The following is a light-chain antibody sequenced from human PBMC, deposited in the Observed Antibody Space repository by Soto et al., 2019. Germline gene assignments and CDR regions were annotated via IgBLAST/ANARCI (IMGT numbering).Light chain of an antibody. CDR1: SSDVGGYNY. Sequence: QSALTQPRSVSGSPGQSVTISCNGTSSDVGGYNYVSWYQQHPGKAPKLMISDVSKRPSGVPDRFSGSKSGNTASLTISGLQAEDEADYYCCSYAGNYYVFGTGTKLTVL. J-gene: IGLJ1*01. CDR2: DVS. V-gene: IGLV2-11*01. CDR3: CSYAGNYYV.